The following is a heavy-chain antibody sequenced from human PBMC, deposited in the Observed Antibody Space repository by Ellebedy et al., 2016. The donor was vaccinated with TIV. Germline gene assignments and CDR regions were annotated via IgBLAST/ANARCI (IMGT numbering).Heavy chain of an antibody. Sequence: GGSLRLSXAVSGFSSADYTMHWVRQGPGKGLEWVALISSDDVTTNYADSVKGRFTISRDNAKNTLYLQMNSLRAEDTAVYYCARFTRRYPSDYWGQGTLVTVSS. J-gene: IGHJ4*02. V-gene: IGHV3-43*01. D-gene: IGHD1-1*01. CDR3: ARFTRRYPSDY. CDR2: ISSDDVTT. CDR1: GFSSADYT.